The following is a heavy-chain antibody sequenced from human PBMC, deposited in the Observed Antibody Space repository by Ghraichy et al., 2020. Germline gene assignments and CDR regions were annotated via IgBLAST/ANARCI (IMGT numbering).Heavy chain of an antibody. J-gene: IGHJ4*02. CDR2: ISSNGGST. CDR1: GFTFSSYA. V-gene: IGHV3-64*01. Sequence: GGSPRLSCAASGFTFSSYAMHWVRQAPGKGLEYVSAISSNGGSTYYANSVKGRFTISRDNSKNTLYLQMGSLRAEDMAVYYCARVGSGETMYYFDYWGQGTLVTVSS. CDR3: ARVGSGETMYYFDY. D-gene: IGHD1-14*01.